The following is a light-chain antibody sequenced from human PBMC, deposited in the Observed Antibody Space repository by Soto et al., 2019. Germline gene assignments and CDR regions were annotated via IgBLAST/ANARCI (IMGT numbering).Light chain of an antibody. Sequence: SALTQPAXVSGSPGQSITISCPGTSSDVGGYNYVSWYQQHPGKAPKLMIYDVANRPSGVSNRFSGSKSGNTASLTISGLQAEDEADYYCSSLTASNSFVFGTGTKVTVL. CDR1: SSDVGGYNY. V-gene: IGLV2-14*01. J-gene: IGLJ1*01. CDR3: SSLTASNSFV. CDR2: DVA.